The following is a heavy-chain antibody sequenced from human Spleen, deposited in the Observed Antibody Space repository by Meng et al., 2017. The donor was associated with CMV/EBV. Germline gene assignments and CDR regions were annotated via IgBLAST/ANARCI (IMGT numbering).Heavy chain of an antibody. V-gene: IGHV1-46*01. CDR1: GYTFTSYD. CDR2: INPSGGNT. CDR3: TREGGGITGTTGPDY. J-gene: IGHJ4*02. Sequence: ASVKVSCKASGYTFTSYDMHWVRQAPGQGLEWMGIINPSGGNTEYAQKFQGRVTMTRDTSTSTVYMELSSLRSEDTAVYYCTREGGGITGTTGPDYWSQGTLVTVSS. D-gene: IGHD1-7*01.